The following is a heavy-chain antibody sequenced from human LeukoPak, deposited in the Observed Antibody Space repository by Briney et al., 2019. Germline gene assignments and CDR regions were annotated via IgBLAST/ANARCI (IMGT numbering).Heavy chain of an antibody. CDR2: INPNSGGT. J-gene: IGHJ4*02. CDR1: GYTFTDYS. Sequence: ASVKVSCKASGYTFTDYSMHWVRQAPGQGLEWMGWINPNSGGTNYAQKFQGGVTMTRDTSISTAYMGLSRLRSDDTAVYYCARVFPNSHYCSGGSCYSYYFDYWGQGTLVTVSS. V-gene: IGHV1-2*02. CDR3: ARVFPNSHYCSGGSCYSYYFDY. D-gene: IGHD2-15*01.